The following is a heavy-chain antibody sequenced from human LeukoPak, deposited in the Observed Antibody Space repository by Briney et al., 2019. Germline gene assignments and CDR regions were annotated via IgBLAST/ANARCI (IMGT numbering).Heavy chain of an antibody. Sequence: GGSLRLSCAASGFTFSSYAMSWVRQAPGKGLEWVSAISGSGGSTYYADSVKGRFTISRDNSKNTLYLQMNSLRAEDTAVYYCAKDPVHYYGSSGYITPFDYWGQGTLVTVSS. D-gene: IGHD3-22*01. V-gene: IGHV3-23*01. CDR3: AKDPVHYYGSSGYITPFDY. CDR2: ISGSGGST. CDR1: GFTFSSYA. J-gene: IGHJ4*02.